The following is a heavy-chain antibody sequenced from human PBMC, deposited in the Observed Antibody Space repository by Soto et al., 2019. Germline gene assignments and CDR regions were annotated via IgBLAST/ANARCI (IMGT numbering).Heavy chain of an antibody. J-gene: IGHJ6*03. CDR1: GGSISSYY. V-gene: IGHV4-59*08. Sequence: SETLSLTCTVSGGSISSYYWSWIRQPPGKGLEWIGYIYYSGSTNYNPSLKSRVTISVDTSKNQFSLKLSSVTAADTAVYYCARLELVDYYMDVWGKGTTVTVSS. CDR3: ARLELVDYYMDV. D-gene: IGHD1-7*01. CDR2: IYYSGST.